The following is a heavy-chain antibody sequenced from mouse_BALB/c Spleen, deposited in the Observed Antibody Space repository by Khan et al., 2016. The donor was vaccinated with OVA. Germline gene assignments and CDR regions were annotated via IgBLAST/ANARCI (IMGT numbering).Heavy chain of an antibody. CDR3: TRELRLGGFAY. Sequence: VQLQESGPGLVAPSQSLSITCTVSGFSLTDYGVNWVRQPPGKGLEWLGMIWGDGSTDYTSALKSRLSISKDNSKSQVFLKMNSLQTDDTARYYCTRELRLGGFAYGGQGTLVTVSA. D-gene: IGHD1-2*01. CDR1: GFSLTDYG. J-gene: IGHJ3*01. CDR2: IWGDGST. V-gene: IGHV2-6-7*01.